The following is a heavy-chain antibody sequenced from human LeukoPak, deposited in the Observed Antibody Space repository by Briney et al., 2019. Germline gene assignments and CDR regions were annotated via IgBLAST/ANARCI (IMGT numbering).Heavy chain of an antibody. D-gene: IGHD2-15*01. CDR2: IWDYSGGT. CDR1: GFTFGDYA. V-gene: IGHV3-48*04. J-gene: IGHJ4*02. CDR3: ARDNQWSFDY. Sequence: GGSLRLSCAASGFTFGDYAMNWVRQAPGKGLEWVAHIWDYSGGTHYADSVKGRFTISRDNTKNSLYLQMRSLRAEDTAVYFCARDNQWSFDYWGQGTLVTVSS.